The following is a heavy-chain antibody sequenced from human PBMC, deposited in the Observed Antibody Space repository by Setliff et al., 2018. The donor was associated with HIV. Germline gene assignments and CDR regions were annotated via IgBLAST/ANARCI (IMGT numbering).Heavy chain of an antibody. V-gene: IGHV1-18*01. Sequence: ASVKVSCKASGYTFTSYGITWVRQAPGQGLEWMGWISGYNGDTNYAHKFQGRINMTTDTSTNTAYINLRNLRSDDTAVYYCARVLSATPPTYWGQGTLVTVSS. D-gene: IGHD5-12*01. CDR2: ISGYNGDT. J-gene: IGHJ4*02. CDR3: ARVLSATPPTY. CDR1: GYTFTSYG.